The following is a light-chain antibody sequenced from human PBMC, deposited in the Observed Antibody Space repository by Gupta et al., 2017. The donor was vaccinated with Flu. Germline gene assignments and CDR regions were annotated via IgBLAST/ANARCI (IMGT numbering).Light chain of an antibody. V-gene: IGLV2-14*01. CDR3: SSYTTSRTLV. Sequence: SITISCTGTSSDVGAYNYVAWYQQYPGKVPKLIISEVDNRPVGVSHRFSGSKSGNTASLTISGLQAEDEADYYCSSYTTSRTLVFGGGTKLTVL. CDR1: SSDVGAYNY. J-gene: IGLJ2*01. CDR2: EVD.